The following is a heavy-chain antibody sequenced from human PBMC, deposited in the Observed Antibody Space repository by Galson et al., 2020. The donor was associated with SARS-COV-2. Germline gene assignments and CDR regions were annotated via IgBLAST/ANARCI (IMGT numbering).Heavy chain of an antibody. V-gene: IGHV3-30*15. Sequence: GESLKISCAASGFTFSNYVMSWVRQAPGKGLEWVAIISYDGSERYYADSVKGRFAISRDYSNNTLSLQMSSLREDDTAVYYCARAIGGYSYGAGFDYWGQGILVTVSS. CDR1: GFTFSNYV. CDR3: ARAIGGYSYGAGFDY. D-gene: IGHD5-18*01. J-gene: IGHJ4*02. CDR2: ISYDGSER.